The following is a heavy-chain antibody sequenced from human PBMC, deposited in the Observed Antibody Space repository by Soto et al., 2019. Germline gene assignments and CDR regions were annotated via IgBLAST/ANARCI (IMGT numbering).Heavy chain of an antibody. J-gene: IGHJ6*02. Sequence: PGESLKISCQGSGYSFTTHWITWVRQTPGKGLEWMGRIDPSNSYINYSPSFQGHVTISVDRSISTAYLQWSRLKASDNAIYYCARRLSGPKEGYNAYYFYGLDVWGQGTKVTVSS. V-gene: IGHV5-10-1*01. CDR2: IDPSNSYI. CDR1: GYSFTTHW. D-gene: IGHD5-18*01. CDR3: ARRLSGPKEGYNAYYFYGLDV.